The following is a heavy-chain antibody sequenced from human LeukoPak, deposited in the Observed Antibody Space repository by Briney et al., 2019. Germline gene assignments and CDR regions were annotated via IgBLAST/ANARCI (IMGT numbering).Heavy chain of an antibody. CDR1: GSYW. CDR3: VSFYETY. V-gene: IGHV3-74*01. Sequence: QAGGSLRLSCAASGSYWVHWVRQAPGKGLVWVSHINSDGSWTSYADSVKGRFTISKDNAKNTVYLQMNNLRAEDTAVYYCVSFYETYWGRGTLVTVSS. J-gene: IGHJ4*02. D-gene: IGHD2/OR15-2a*01. CDR2: INSDGSWT.